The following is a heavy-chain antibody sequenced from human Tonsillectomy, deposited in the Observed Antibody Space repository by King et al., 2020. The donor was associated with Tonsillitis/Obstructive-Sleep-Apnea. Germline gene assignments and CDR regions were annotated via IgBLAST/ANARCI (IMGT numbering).Heavy chain of an antibody. J-gene: IGHJ5*02. Sequence: QDQLVQSGAEVKQPGSSVKVSCKASGGTFSSNAISWVRQAPGHGLEWMGGIIPIFGTANYVQKFQGRVTITADESTSTAYMELGSLRSEDTAVYYCARTVGYCSSTNCLGWFDPWGQGTLVTVSS. D-gene: IGHD2-2*01. CDR1: GGTFSSNA. CDR3: ARTVGYCSSTNCLGWFDP. V-gene: IGHV1-69*12. CDR2: IIPIFGTA.